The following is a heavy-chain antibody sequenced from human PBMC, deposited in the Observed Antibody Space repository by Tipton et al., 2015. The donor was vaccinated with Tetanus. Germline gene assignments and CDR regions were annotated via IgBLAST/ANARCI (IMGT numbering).Heavy chain of an antibody. Sequence: SLRLSCAASGFTFSTYAMSWVRRAPGKGLEWVSVISGSGAATYYADSVKGRFTISRDNSKNTLSLQMNSLRPDDTGVYFCARLNSGSYPCWFDPWGQGTRLTVSS. CDR1: GFTFSTYA. D-gene: IGHD1-26*01. CDR3: ARLNSGSYPCWFDP. J-gene: IGHJ5*02. CDR2: ISGSGAAT. V-gene: IGHV3-23*01.